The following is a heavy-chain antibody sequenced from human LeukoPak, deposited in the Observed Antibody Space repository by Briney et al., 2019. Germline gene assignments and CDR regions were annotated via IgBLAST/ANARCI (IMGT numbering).Heavy chain of an antibody. Sequence: SEPLPLTCTVSGASISSGGYYWNWIRQPPGKGLEWIGYTYYSGITNYNPSLKSRVTISVDTSKSQFSLKLTSVTAADTAVYYCARDLGFCSTTSCYPWFDPWGQGTLVTVRS. D-gene: IGHD2-2*01. CDR3: ARDLGFCSTTSCYPWFDP. J-gene: IGHJ5*02. CDR1: GASISSGGYY. CDR2: TYYSGIT. V-gene: IGHV4-61*08.